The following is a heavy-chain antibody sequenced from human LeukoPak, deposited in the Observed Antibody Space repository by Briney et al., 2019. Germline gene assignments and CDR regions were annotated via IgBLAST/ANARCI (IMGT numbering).Heavy chain of an antibody. Sequence: GGSLRLSCTVSGFTFGDHAMSWVRQAPGKGLEWVGFIRSKTYGGTTEYAASVKGRFIISRDDSTSIAYLQMNSLKTEDAAVYYCTRGPIQLWLYHGMDVWGQGTTVTVSS. D-gene: IGHD5-18*01. CDR2: IRSKTYGGTT. CDR1: GFTFGDHA. CDR3: TRGPIQLWLYHGMDV. V-gene: IGHV3-49*04. J-gene: IGHJ6*02.